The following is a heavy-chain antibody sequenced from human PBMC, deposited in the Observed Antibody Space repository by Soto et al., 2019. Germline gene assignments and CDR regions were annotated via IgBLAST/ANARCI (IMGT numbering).Heavy chain of an antibody. Sequence: SETLSLTYTVSGGSMSSNYWTWIRQSAGKGLECICYIYYTGSTNYSPSIQSRVTISLYTSNNQFSLRLTSVTSAETAVYYCARGGSYGDFFDYWGQGAQVTVS. CDR3: ARGGSYGDFFDY. CDR2: IYYTGST. V-gene: IGHV4-59*01. D-gene: IGHD4-17*01. CDR1: GGSMSSNY. J-gene: IGHJ4*02.